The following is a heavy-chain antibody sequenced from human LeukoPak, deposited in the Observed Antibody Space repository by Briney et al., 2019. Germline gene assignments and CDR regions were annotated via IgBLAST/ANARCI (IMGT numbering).Heavy chain of an antibody. CDR2: IYYTGST. V-gene: IGHV4-61*01. CDR3: ARTGYCSGDSCYPGWFDP. Sequence: SETLSLTCTVSGGSVSSVSYYWSWIRQPPGKGLEWIGYIYYTGSTNYNPSLKSRVTLSVDTSKNQFSLKLSSVTAADTAVYYCARTGYCSGDSCYPGWFDPWGQGTLVTVSS. D-gene: IGHD2-15*01. CDR1: GGSVSSVSYY. J-gene: IGHJ5*02.